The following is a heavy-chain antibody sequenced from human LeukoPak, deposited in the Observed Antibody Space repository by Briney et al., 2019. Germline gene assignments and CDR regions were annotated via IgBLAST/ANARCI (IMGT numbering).Heavy chain of an antibody. D-gene: IGHD3-16*01. CDR1: GFTFSSYA. J-gene: IGHJ4*02. V-gene: IGHV3-23*01. CDR3: ATFTPLRAFDF. Sequence: GGSLRLSCEGSGFTFSSYAMHWVRQAPGKGLEWVAAISGSGVTPYYTDSVKGRFTISRDNSKNTLYLQMNSLRAEDTAVYFCATFTPLRAFDFWGQGTLVTVSP. CDR2: ISGSGVTP.